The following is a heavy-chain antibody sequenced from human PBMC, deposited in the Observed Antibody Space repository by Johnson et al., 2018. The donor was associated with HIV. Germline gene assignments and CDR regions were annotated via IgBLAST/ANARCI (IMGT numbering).Heavy chain of an antibody. V-gene: IGHV3-30-3*02. Sequence: QVQLVEYGGGVVHPGRSLRVSCAASGFTFSDHAIHWVRQAPGKGLEWVAVISYDASNKYYGDSVKGRFTISRDNSKKKVFLQMNSLRAEDTAVYHCAKRLQGGYDAFDIWGQGTMVTVSS. CDR1: GFTFSDHA. J-gene: IGHJ3*02. D-gene: IGHD5-12*01. CDR3: AKRLQGGYDAFDI. CDR2: ISYDASNK.